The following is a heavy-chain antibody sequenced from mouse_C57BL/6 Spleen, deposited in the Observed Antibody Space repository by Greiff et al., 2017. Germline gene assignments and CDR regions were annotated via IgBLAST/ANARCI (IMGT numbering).Heavy chain of an antibody. CDR1: GYAFTNYL. J-gene: IGHJ2*01. V-gene: IGHV1-54*01. Sequence: VQLQQSGAELVRPGTSVKVSCKASGYAFTNYLIEWVKQRPGQGLEWIGVINPGSGGTNYNEKFKGKATLTADKSSSTAYMQLSSLTSEDSAVYFCARYGNYPDDWGQGTTLTVSS. CDR2: INPGSGGT. CDR3: ARYGNYPDD. D-gene: IGHD2-1*01.